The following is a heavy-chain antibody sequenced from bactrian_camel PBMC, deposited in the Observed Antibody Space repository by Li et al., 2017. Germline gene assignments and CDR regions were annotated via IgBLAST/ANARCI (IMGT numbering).Heavy chain of an antibody. D-gene: IGHD6*01. CDR1: GFTFGLSS. CDR2: ISARATET. J-gene: IGHJ4*01. V-gene: IGHV3S1*01. Sequence: HVQLVESGGGSVQPGGSLRLSCAASGFTFGLSSMSWVRQSPGKGYEWVSGISARATETRYADSVKGRFTISRDNAKNMLYLQLNNLELEDTAMYYCAEGRTEVPHDCCASKGTQVTVS.